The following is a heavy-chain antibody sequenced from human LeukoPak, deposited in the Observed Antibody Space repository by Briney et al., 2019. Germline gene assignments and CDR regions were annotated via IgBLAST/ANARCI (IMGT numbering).Heavy chain of an antibody. J-gene: IGHJ5*02. Sequence: GGSLRLSCAASGFTFSSYSMNWVRQAPGKGLEWVAVIWYDGTNKYYADSVKGRFTISRDNSKNTLYLQMNSLRAEDTAVYYCARATVTRWFDPWGQGTLATVSS. CDR3: ARATVTRWFDP. D-gene: IGHD4-17*01. CDR1: GFTFSSYS. V-gene: IGHV3-33*08. CDR2: IWYDGTNK.